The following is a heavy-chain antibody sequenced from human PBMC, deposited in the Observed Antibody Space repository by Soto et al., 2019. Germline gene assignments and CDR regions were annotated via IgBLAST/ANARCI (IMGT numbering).Heavy chain of an antibody. V-gene: IGHV3-23*01. D-gene: IGHD3-3*01. CDR1: GFTFSSYA. J-gene: IGHJ5*02. CDR3: AKDPVVIIEHWFEP. CDR2: ISGSGGST. Sequence: PGGSLRLSCAASGFTFSSYAMSLVRQAPGKGLEWVSAISGSGGSTYYADSVKGRFTISRDNSKNTLYLQMNSLRAEDTAVYYCAKDPVVIIEHWFEPWGKGTLVTVS.